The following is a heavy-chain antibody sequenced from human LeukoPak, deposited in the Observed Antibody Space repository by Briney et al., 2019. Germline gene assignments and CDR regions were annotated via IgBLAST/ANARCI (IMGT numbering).Heavy chain of an antibody. CDR1: GYSISSGYY. Sequence: PSETLSLTCTVSGYSISSGYYWGWIRQPPGKGLEWIGSIYHSGSTYYNPSLKSRVTISVDTSKNQFSLELSSVTAADTAVYYCAGGDGDYVRYYYYYMDVWGKGTTVTVSS. CDR3: AGGDGDYVRYYYYYMDV. D-gene: IGHD4-17*01. CDR2: IYHSGST. J-gene: IGHJ6*03. V-gene: IGHV4-38-2*02.